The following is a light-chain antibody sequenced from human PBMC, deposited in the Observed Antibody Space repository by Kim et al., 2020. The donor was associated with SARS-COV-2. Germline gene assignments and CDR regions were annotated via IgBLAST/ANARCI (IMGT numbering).Light chain of an antibody. CDR3: QSYDSSNHWV. V-gene: IGLV6-57*03. CDR1: SGSIAINS. CDR2: EDN. J-gene: IGLJ3*02. Sequence: KTVTISRTPSSGSIAINSVQWHQQRPGSAPPTVIYEDNQRPSGVPDRFSGSIDSSSNSASLTISGLKTEDEADYYCQSYDSSNHWVFGGGTQLTVL.